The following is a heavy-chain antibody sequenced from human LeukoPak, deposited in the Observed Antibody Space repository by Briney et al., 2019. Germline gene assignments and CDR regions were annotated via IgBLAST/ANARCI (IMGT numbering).Heavy chain of an antibody. CDR1: GFTFSSSG. V-gene: IGHV3-30*02. D-gene: IGHD5-12*01. Sequence: PGGSLRLSCAASGFTFSSSGMHWVRQAPGKGLEWVAFISYDGSNRYYADSVKGRFTISRDNSKNTLYLQMNSLRAEDTAMYYCAKETRGSYSDYWGQGTLVTVSS. CDR2: ISYDGSNR. CDR3: AKETRGSYSDY. J-gene: IGHJ4*02.